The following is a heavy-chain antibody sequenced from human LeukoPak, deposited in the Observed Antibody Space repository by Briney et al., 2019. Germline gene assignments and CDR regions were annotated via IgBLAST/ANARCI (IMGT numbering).Heavy chain of an antibody. CDR3: AKRSGYTTGWFFDF. V-gene: IGHV3-23*01. Sequence: GGSLRLSCAASGSSFSSYAMSWVRQAPGKGLEWVSSISGSGDNTYYAESVKGRFTISRDNSKNTLFLQMNSLRAEDTAVFYCAKRSGYTTGWFFDFWGQGTLVTVSS. D-gene: IGHD6-19*01. J-gene: IGHJ4*02. CDR2: ISGSGDNT. CDR1: GSSFSSYA.